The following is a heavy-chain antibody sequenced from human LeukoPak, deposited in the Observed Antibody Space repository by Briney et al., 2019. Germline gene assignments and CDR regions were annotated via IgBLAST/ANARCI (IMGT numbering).Heavy chain of an antibody. J-gene: IGHJ5*02. V-gene: IGHV3-48*04. CDR3: ARDRATTGTSWSDP. Sequence: PGGSLRLSCVVSGFTFSSYSMNWVRQAPGKGLEWVSYISSGSSIIYYADSVKGRFTISRDNAKNSLYLQMNSLRAEDTAVYYCARDRATTGTSWSDPWGQGTLVTVSS. CDR1: GFTFSSYS. D-gene: IGHD6-13*01. CDR2: ISSGSSII.